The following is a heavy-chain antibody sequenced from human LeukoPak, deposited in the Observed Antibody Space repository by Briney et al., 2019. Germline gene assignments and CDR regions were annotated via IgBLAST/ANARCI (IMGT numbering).Heavy chain of an antibody. CDR1: GGSISSSNW. Sequence: SETLSLTCAVSGGSISSSNWWSWVRQPPGKGLEWIGYIYYSGSTYYNPSLKSRVTISVDTSKNQFSLKLSSVTAADTAVYYCARGGDSSGYYYADAFDIWGQGTMVTVSS. J-gene: IGHJ3*02. CDR2: IYYSGST. CDR3: ARGGDSSGYYYADAFDI. D-gene: IGHD3-22*01. V-gene: IGHV4-4*02.